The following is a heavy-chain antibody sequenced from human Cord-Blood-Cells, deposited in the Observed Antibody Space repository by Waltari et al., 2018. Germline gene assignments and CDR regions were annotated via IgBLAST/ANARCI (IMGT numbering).Heavy chain of an antibody. D-gene: IGHD6-13*01. CDR3: ARGRYSSSWYRGKYGY. CDR1: GWSFSGYY. CDR2: INHSGST. Sequence: QVQLQQWGAGLLKPSETLSLTCAVYGWSFSGYYWSWIRQSPGKGLEWIGEINHSGSTNYNPSLKSRVTISVDTSKNQFSLKLSSVTAADTAVYYCARGRYSSSWYRGKYGYWGQGTLVTVSS. J-gene: IGHJ4*02. V-gene: IGHV4-34*01.